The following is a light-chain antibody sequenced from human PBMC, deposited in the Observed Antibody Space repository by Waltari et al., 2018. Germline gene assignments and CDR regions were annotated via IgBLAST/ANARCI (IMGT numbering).Light chain of an antibody. CDR3: QQLNSYPIT. V-gene: IGKV1-9*01. CDR2: GAS. CDR1: QGLTSY. J-gene: IGKJ5*01. Sequence: DIQLTQSPSFLSASVGDRVTITCRASQGLTSYFAWYQQKPGNAPKLLIYGASTLQSGVPSRFSGSGSGTEFTLTISSLQPEDSATYYCQQLNSYPITFGQGTRVE.